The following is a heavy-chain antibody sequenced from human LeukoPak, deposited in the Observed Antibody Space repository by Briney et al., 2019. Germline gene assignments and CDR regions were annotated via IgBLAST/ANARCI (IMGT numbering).Heavy chain of an antibody. CDR2: IDSGGGAT. CDR3: AKYFYDRSTYSFDN. J-gene: IGHJ4*02. CDR1: GFTFSSYA. Sequence: PGGSLRLSCAASGFTFSSYAMSWARQAPGRGLQWVSSIDSGGGATHYADSVKGRFTISRDNSKSTLFLQMDTLRAEDTALYYCAKYFYDRSTYSFDNWGQGTLVTVSS. D-gene: IGHD3-22*01. V-gene: IGHV3-23*01.